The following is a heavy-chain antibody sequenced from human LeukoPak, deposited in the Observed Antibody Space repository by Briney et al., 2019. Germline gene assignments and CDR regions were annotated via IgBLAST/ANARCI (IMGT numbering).Heavy chain of an antibody. CDR1: GFTFSSYA. CDR2: ISYDGSNK. D-gene: IGHD2-15*01. Sequence: GGSLRLSCAASGFTFSSYAMHWVRQAPGKGVEWVAVISYDGSNKYYADSVKGRFTISRDNSKNTLYLQMNSLRAEDTAVYYCARDTAHPDCSGGSCYIDYWGQGTLVTVSS. CDR3: ARDTAHPDCSGGSCYIDY. J-gene: IGHJ4*02. V-gene: IGHV3-30*04.